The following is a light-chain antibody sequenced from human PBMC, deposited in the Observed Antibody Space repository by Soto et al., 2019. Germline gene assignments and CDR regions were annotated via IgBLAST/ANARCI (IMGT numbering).Light chain of an antibody. CDR2: AAS. J-gene: IGKJ1*01. CDR3: QQYYSYPQT. V-gene: IGKV1-8*01. CDR1: LVIGNY. Sequence: IQMTQSPSSLSASVGDRVTLTCRASLVIGNYLAWYQQKPGKAPKLLIHAASTLQSGVPSRFSGSGSGTDFTLTISCLQSEDFATYYCQQYYSYPQTFGQGTKVDIK.